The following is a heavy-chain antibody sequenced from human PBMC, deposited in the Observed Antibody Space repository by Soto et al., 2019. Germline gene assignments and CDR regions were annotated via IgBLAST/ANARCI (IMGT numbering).Heavy chain of an antibody. Sequence: PGGSLRLSCAASGFTFSSYGMHWVRQAPGKGLEWVAVISYDGSNKYYADSVKGRFTISRDNSKNTLYLQMNSLRAEDTAVYYCAKDRGWLQLVNYFDYWGQGTLVTVSS. V-gene: IGHV3-30*18. D-gene: IGHD5-12*01. J-gene: IGHJ4*02. CDR3: AKDRGWLQLVNYFDY. CDR2: ISYDGSNK. CDR1: GFTFSSYG.